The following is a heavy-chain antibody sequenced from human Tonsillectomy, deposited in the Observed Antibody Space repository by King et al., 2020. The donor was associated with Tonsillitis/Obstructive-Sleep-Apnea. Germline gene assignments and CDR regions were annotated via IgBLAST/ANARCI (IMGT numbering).Heavy chain of an antibody. J-gene: IGHJ6*03. D-gene: IGHD2-2*01. CDR2: INHSGST. CDR3: GTNAGDYYYYMDV. V-gene: IGHV4-34*01. CDR1: GGSFSGYY. Sequence: VQLQQWGAGLLKPSETLSLTCGVYGGSFSGYYWSWIRQPPGKGLELSGEINHSGSTDYNSSLKNRVTISRDTSKNQFSLRLTSVTAADTAVYYCGTNAGDYYYYMDVWGKGTTVTVSS.